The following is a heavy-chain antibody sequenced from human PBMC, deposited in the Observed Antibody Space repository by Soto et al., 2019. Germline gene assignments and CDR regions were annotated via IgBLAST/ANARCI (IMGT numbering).Heavy chain of an antibody. J-gene: IGHJ4*02. CDR1: GGSISSSSYY. CDR3: ARGLQRGFLEWLVTTDCFDY. D-gene: IGHD3-3*01. V-gene: IGHV4-39*01. CDR2: IYYSGST. Sequence: SETLSLTCTVSGGSISSSSYYWGWIRQPPGKGLEWIGSIYYSGSTYYNPSLKSRVTISVDTSKNQFSLKLSSVTAADTAVYYCARGLQRGFLEWLVTTDCFDYWGQGTLVTVSS.